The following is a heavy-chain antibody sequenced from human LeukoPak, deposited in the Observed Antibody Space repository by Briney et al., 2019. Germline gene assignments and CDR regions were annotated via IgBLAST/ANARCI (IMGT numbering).Heavy chain of an antibody. CDR2: ISTYNGNT. D-gene: IGHD3-9*01. CDR1: GYTFTSYG. J-gene: IGHJ4*02. Sequence: ASVKVSCKASGYTFTSYGISWVRQAPGQGLEWMGWISTYNGNTNYAQKLQGRVTMTTDTSTNTAYMELRSLRSDDTAVYYCARDVSTNYDILTGYPPDYWGQGTLVTVSS. V-gene: IGHV1-18*01. CDR3: ARDVSTNYDILTGYPPDY.